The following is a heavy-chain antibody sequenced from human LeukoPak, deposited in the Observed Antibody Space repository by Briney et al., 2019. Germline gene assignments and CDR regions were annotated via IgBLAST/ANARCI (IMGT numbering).Heavy chain of an antibody. CDR1: GFTFSSYW. V-gene: IGHV3-7*01. CDR3: ARTGSYYEFDF. D-gene: IGHD1-26*01. J-gene: IGHJ4*02. CDR2: IKQDGSEK. Sequence: GGSLRLSCAASGFTFSSYWVSWVRQAPGKGLEWVANIKQDGSEKYYVDSVKGRFTISRDNAKNSLYLQMNSLRAEDTAVYYCARTGSYYEFDFWGQGTLVAVSS.